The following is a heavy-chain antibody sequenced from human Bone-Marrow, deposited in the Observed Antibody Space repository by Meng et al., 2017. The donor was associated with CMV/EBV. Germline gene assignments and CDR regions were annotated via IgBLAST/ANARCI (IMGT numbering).Heavy chain of an antibody. Sequence: ASVKVSCKASGYTFTSYYMHWVRQAPGQGLEWMGIINPSGGSTSDAQKFQGRVTMTRDTSTSTVYMELSSLRSEDTAGYYCARLHLPAAIYPDYFDYWGQGTLVTVSS. D-gene: IGHD2-2*02. CDR2: INPSGGST. J-gene: IGHJ4*02. CDR3: ARLHLPAAIYPDYFDY. CDR1: GYTFTSYY. V-gene: IGHV1-46*01.